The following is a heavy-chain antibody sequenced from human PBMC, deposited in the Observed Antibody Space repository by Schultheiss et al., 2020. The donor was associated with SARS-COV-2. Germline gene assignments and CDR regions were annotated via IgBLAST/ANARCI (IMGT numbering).Heavy chain of an antibody. J-gene: IGHJ5*02. CDR2: INHSGST. V-gene: IGHV4-34*01. Sequence: GSLRLSCAVYGGSLSGYYWSWIRQPPGKGLEWIGEINHSGSTNYNPSLKSRVTISVDTSKNQFSLKLSSVTAADTAVYYCASRRRWYYYGSGSLGNWFDPWGQGTLVTVSS. CDR1: GGSLSGYY. D-gene: IGHD3-10*01. CDR3: ASRRRWYYYGSGSLGNWFDP.